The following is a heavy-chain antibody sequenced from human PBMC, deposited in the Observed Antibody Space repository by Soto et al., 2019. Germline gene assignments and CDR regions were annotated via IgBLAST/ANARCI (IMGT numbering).Heavy chain of an antibody. V-gene: IGHV4-38-2*02. D-gene: IGHD2-2*01. J-gene: IGHJ4*02. CDR3: AKDLEPYQLLSPDFDY. CDR1: GYSISSGYY. CDR2: IFHSGST. Sequence: SETLSLTCGVSGYSISSGYYWGCIRQPPGKGLEWIASIFHSGSTYYNPSLKSRVTISVDTSKNQFSLKLSSVTAADTAVYYCAKDLEPYQLLSPDFDYWGQGTLVTVSS.